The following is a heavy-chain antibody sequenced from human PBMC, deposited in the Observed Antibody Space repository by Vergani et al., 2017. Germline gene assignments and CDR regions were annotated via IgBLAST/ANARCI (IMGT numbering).Heavy chain of an antibody. CDR3: ARVDTQVPATSHCHYMDV. V-gene: IGHV4-31*11. CDR2: IFYSGTT. Sequence: QVQLQESGPGLVKPSQTLSLTCAVSGGSISSGDHCWTWIRQRPGKGLEWIGQIFYSGTTYDNPSLRSRLTISVDTSQNQFSLKLRSVTAADAAVYYCARVDTQVPATSHCHYMDVWGKGTTVVVSS. CDR1: GGSISSGDHC. D-gene: IGHD2-15*01. J-gene: IGHJ6*03.